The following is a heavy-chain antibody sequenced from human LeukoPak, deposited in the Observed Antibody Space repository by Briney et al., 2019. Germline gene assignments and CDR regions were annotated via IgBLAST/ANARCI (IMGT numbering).Heavy chain of an antibody. CDR2: IYYSGST. CDR1: GGSISSSSYY. CDR3: ARVDGYNPYFDY. Sequence: PSETLSLTCTVSGGSISSSSYYWGWIRQPPGKGLEWIGSIYYSGSTYYNPSLKSRVTISVDTSKNQFSLKLSSVTAADTAVYYCARVDGYNPYFDYWGQGTLVTVSS. V-gene: IGHV4-39*07. D-gene: IGHD5-24*01. J-gene: IGHJ4*02.